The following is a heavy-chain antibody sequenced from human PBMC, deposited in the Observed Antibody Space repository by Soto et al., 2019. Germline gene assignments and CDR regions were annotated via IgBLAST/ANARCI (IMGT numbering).Heavy chain of an antibody. CDR3: ASDVRVVTGFDCLYHGMGV. D-gene: IGHD3-9*01. J-gene: IGHJ6*01. V-gene: IGHV3-30-3*01. CDR2: ISYDGSNK. Sequence: GKGLKWVAVISYDGSNKYYADSVKGRFTISRDNSKNTLYLQMNSLRAADTAVYYCASDVRVVTGFDCLYHGMGVWG.